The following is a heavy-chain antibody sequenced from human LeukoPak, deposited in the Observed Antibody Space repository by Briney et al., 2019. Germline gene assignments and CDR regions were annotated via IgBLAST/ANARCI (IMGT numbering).Heavy chain of an antibody. D-gene: IGHD3-3*01. Sequence: GGSLRLSCAVSGFTFTNYWMSWVRQAPGKGLEWVAVISYDGSNKYYADSVKGRFTISRDNSKNTLYLQMNSLRAEDTAVYYCARDSGWDDFWSGYYIYWGQGTLVTVSS. J-gene: IGHJ4*02. CDR1: GFTFTNYW. CDR2: ISYDGSNK. V-gene: IGHV3-30*03. CDR3: ARDSGWDDFWSGYYIY.